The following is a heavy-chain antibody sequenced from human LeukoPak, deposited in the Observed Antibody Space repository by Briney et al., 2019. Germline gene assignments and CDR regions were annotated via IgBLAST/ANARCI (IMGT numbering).Heavy chain of an antibody. V-gene: IGHV4-59*08. J-gene: IGHJ4*02. D-gene: IGHD3-10*01. CDR1: GGSIRSYY. Sequence: TSETLSLTCTVSGGSIRSYYWSWLRQSPGKGLEWIGHIYFSGRTTYNPSLGSRLTISADTSTSQLSLKLSSVTAADTAVYYCARHKPTGSYPLELWGQGTLVTVSS. CDR3: ARHKPTGSYPLEL. CDR2: IYFSGRT.